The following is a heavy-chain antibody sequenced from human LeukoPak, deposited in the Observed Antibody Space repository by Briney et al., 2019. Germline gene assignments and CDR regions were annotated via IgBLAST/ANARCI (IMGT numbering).Heavy chain of an antibody. D-gene: IGHD5/OR15-5a*01. CDR3: ARLSTNSFDY. CDR1: GYRFTSYW. CDR2: IYPGDSDA. J-gene: IGHJ4*02. V-gene: IGHV5-51*01. Sequence: GESLKISCKGSGYRFTSYWIGWVRQMPGKGLEWMGIIYPGDSDARYSPSFQGQVTFSADKSISTAYLQWSSLKASDTAMYYCARLSTNSFDYWGQGTLVTVSS.